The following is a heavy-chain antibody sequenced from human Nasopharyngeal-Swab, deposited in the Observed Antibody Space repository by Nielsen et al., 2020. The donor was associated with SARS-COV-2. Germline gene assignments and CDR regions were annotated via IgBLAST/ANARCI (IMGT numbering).Heavy chain of an antibody. D-gene: IGHD3-9*01. CDR3: ATSTISNLYYYYGMDV. CDR2: IYYSGST. J-gene: IGHJ6*02. Sequence: SETLSPTCTVSCGSLSSFYWSWIRPLPGKGLEWIGYIYYSGSTNYNPSLKSRVTISVDTSKNQFSLKLSSVTAADTAVYYCATSTISNLYYYYGMDVWGQGTTVTVSS. V-gene: IGHV4-59*01. CDR1: CGSLSSFY.